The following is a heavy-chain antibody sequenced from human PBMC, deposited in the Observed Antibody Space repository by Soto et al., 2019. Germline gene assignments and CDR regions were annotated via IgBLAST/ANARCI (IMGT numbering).Heavy chain of an antibody. CDR1: GFTFSDHY. J-gene: IGHJ6*02. V-gene: IGHV3-72*01. CDR3: ARAPPLTGAYYYDSSGYLRENKYYYYGMDV. CDR2: TRNKANSYTT. Sequence: GGSLRLSCAASGFTFSDHYMDWVRQAPGKGLEWVGRTRNKANSYTTEYAASVKGRFTISRDDSKNSLYLQMNSLKTEDTAVYYCARAPPLTGAYYYDSSGYLRENKYYYYGMDVWGQGTTVTVSS. D-gene: IGHD3-22*01.